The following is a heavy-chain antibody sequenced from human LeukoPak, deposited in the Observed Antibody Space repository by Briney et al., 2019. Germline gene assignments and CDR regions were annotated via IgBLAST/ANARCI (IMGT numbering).Heavy chain of an antibody. V-gene: IGHV1-3*01. CDR2: INAANGNT. CDR3: ASDMSSGWSFDY. CDR1: GYTFTSYA. Sequence: VASVKVSCKASGYTFTSYAMHWVRQAPGQRLEWMGWINAANGNTKYPQKFQGRVTITRDTSASTAYMDLSSLRSEDTAVYYCASDMSSGWSFDYWGQGTLVTVSS. J-gene: IGHJ4*02. D-gene: IGHD6-19*01.